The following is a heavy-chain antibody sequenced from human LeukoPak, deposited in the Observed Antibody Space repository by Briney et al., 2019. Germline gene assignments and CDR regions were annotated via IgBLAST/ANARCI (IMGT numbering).Heavy chain of an antibody. CDR1: GFTFSSYG. V-gene: IGHV3-30*02. J-gene: IGHJ4*02. CDR3: ARAWSSGWYFDY. CDR2: IRYDGSHK. Sequence: PGGSLRLSCAASGFTFSSYGMHWVRQAPGKGLEWVAFIRYDGSHKFYADSVKGRFTISRDNSKNTLYLQMNSLRAEDTAVYYCARAWSSGWYFDYWGQGTLVTVSS. D-gene: IGHD6-19*01.